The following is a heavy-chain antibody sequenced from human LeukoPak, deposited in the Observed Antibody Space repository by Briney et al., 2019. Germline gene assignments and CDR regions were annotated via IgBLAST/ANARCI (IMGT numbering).Heavy chain of an antibody. Sequence: SETLSLTCNVSGVSISTNYWSWIRQPPGKGLEWIGRMHTSGITNNSPSLQSRVTMSLDTSKNQFSLNLISVTAADTAVYYCAREDYSSRGLDYWGQGTLVTFSS. J-gene: IGHJ4*02. CDR1: GVSISTNY. V-gene: IGHV4-4*07. CDR3: AREDYSSRGLDY. D-gene: IGHD6-13*01. CDR2: MHTSGIT.